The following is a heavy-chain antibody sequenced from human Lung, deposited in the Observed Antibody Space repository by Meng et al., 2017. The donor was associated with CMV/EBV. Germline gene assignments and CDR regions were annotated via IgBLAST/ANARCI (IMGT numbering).Heavy chain of an antibody. CDR1: GLTFSSHP. J-gene: IGHJ5*02. V-gene: IGHV3-23*01. CDR2: ISGSGGST. D-gene: IGHD6-19*01. CDR3: ARGGPVAGKNWFDR. Sequence: SCVASGLTFSSHPMTWVRQAPGKRLEWVSSISGSGGSTYSADSVQGGFTISRDNSKNTLYLQMSALRDDDTALYYCARGGPVAGKNWFDRWCQGTLVTVSS.